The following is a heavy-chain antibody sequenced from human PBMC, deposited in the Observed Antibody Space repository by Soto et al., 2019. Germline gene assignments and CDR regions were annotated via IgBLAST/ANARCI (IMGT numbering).Heavy chain of an antibody. CDR3: ARGLGWRRGPFDF. CDR2: ISSSSNTI. Sequence: GGSLGLSDATSVFTFTSYSKNWFRQVPGRGLEWLSYISSSSNTIFYAESVKGRFTISRDSANSSLYLQLTSLRDDDTALYFCARGLGWRRGPFDFWGQATPVTVSS. CDR1: VFTFTSYS. J-gene: IGHJ4*02. D-gene: IGHD2-21*01. V-gene: IGHV3-48*02.